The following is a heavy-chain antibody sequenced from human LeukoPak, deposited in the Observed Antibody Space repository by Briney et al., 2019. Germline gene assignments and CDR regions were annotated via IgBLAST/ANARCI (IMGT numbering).Heavy chain of an antibody. CDR2: INPNSGGT. Sequence: ASVKVSCKASGYTFTDYYMHWVRQAPGQGLEWMGWINPNSGGTNYAQKFQGRVTMTRDTSISTAYMELSRLRSDDTAVYYCARSRSYSYYFDYWGQGTLVTVSS. CDR1: GYTFTDYY. CDR3: ARSRSYSYYFDY. V-gene: IGHV1-2*02. J-gene: IGHJ4*02. D-gene: IGHD3-10*01.